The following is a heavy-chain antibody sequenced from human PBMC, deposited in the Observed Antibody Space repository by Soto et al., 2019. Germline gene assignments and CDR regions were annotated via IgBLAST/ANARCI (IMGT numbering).Heavy chain of an antibody. J-gene: IGHJ4*02. CDR1: GFTVSSNY. CDR3: ARDLGGRYGDNGYFDY. CDR2: IYSGGTT. Sequence: EVQLVESGGGLVQPGGSLRLSCAASGFTVSSNYMSWVRQAPGKGLEWVSVIYSGGTTYYADSVKGRFTISRDNSKNTLYVKMKSLRDEDTAVYYCARDLGGRYGDNGYFDYWGQGTLVTVSS. V-gene: IGHV3-66*01. D-gene: IGHD4-17*01.